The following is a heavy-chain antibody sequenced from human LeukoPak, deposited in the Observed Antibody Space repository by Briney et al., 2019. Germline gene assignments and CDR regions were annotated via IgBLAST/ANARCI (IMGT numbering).Heavy chain of an antibody. Sequence: GGSLRLSCAASGFIFSAYAMSWVRQAPGQGLEWISVIGTGGETHYADSVRGRFTISRSNFKNTLYLQMNSLRAEDTAVYYCAKRVTVTTKYFDSWGQGTLVTVSS. CDR2: IGTGGET. CDR1: GFIFSAYA. D-gene: IGHD4-17*01. J-gene: IGHJ4*02. CDR3: AKRVTVTTKYFDS. V-gene: IGHV3-23*01.